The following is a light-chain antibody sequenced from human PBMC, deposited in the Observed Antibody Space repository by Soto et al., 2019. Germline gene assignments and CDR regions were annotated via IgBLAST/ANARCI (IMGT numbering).Light chain of an antibody. CDR2: DVS. CDR3: SSYTSSTTLGV. Sequence: QSALTQPASVSGSPGQSITISCTGTSSDGGGYNYVSWYQQHPVKDPKLMIYDVSNRPSGVSNRFSGSKSGNTASLTISGLQAEDEADYYCSSYTSSTTLGVFGGGTKLNVL. CDR1: SSDGGGYNY. J-gene: IGLJ2*01. V-gene: IGLV2-14*01.